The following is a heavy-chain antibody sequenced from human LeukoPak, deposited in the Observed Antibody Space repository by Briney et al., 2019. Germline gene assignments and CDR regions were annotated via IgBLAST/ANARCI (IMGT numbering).Heavy chain of an antibody. CDR2: IDPSDSYT. CDR1: GYSFTSYW. V-gene: IGHV5-10-1*01. J-gene: IGHJ4*02. CDR3: ARLGEDMFHAWTPPGFDY. D-gene: IGHD3-10*01. Sequence: GESLRISCKGSGYSFTSYWISWGRQMPGKGVEWMGRIDPSDSYTNYSPSFQGHVTISADKSISTAYLQWSSLKASDTAMYYCARLGEDMFHAWTPPGFDYWGQGTLVTVSS.